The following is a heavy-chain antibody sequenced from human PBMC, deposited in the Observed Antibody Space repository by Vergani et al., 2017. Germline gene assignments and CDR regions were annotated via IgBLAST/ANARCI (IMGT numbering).Heavy chain of an antibody. Sequence: EVQLVESGGGLVKPGGSLRLSCAASGFTFSNAWMSWVRQAPGKGLEWVGRIKSKTDGGTTDYAAPVKGRFTISRDDSKTTLYLQMNSLKTEDTAVYYCYTAPYDYVWRSCYGMDYWGQGTTVTVSS. CDR1: GFTFSNAW. D-gene: IGHD3-16*01. J-gene: IGHJ6*02. V-gene: IGHV3-15*01. CDR2: IKSKTDGGTT. CDR3: YTAPYDYVWRSCYGMDY.